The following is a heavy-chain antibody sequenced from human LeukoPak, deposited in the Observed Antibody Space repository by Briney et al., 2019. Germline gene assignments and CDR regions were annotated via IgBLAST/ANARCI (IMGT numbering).Heavy chain of an antibody. D-gene: IGHD3-22*01. V-gene: IGHV4-39*01. CDR3: ARHPGCIDARCGKRGKVVVTPFDY. CDR2: IYYSGST. J-gene: IGHJ4*02. Sequence: SETLSLTCTVSGGSISSSSYYWGWIRQPPGKGLEWIGSIYYSGSTYYNPSLKSRVTISVDTSKNQFSLKLSSVTAADTAVYYCARHPGCIDARCGKRGKVVVTPFDYWGQGTLVTVSS. CDR1: GGSISSSSYY.